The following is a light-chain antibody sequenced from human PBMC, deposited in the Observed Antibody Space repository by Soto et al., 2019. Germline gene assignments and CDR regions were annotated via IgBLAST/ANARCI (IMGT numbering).Light chain of an antibody. CDR2: EVL. CDR3: CSHSASIHWV. CDR1: SSDVGGYNF. J-gene: IGLJ3*02. V-gene: IGLV2-14*03. Sequence: QSALTQPASVSGSPGQSITISCTGTSSDVGGYNFVSWYQQHPGNAPKLIIHEVLNRPSGVSSRFSGSMSGNTASLTISGLQAEDDAVYYCCSHSASIHWVFGGGTKVTVL.